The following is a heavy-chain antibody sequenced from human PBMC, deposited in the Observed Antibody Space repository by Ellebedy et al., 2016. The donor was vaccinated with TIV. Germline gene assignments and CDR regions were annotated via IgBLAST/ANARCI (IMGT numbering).Heavy chain of an antibody. Sequence: AASVKVSCKASGYKFINYGYTWVRQAPGQGLEWVGYISPHNGNSNYGKNFEGRVTMTTDRPTATVFMELGSLRSDDTAMYYCARTRYSSSWPDFWGQGTLVTVSS. D-gene: IGHD5-18*01. CDR3: ARTRYSSSWPDF. J-gene: IGHJ4*02. V-gene: IGHV1-18*04. CDR2: ISPHNGNS. CDR1: GYKFINYG.